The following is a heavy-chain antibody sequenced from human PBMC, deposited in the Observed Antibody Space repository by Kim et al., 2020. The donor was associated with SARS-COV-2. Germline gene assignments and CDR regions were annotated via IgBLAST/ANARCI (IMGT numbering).Heavy chain of an antibody. D-gene: IGHD1-26*01. J-gene: IGHJ5*02. Sequence: DGNVAYNADSVKGRLTISRDNAKNTVYLQMNSLRVDDTAVYYCVSDRTLWAWGQGTRVTVSS. CDR3: VSDRTLWA. V-gene: IGHV3-74*01. CDR2: DGNVA.